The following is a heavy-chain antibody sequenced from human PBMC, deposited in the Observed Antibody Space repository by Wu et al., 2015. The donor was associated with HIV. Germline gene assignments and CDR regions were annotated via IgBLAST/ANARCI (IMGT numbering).Heavy chain of an antibody. CDR3: ARGTFLGWFGEQTDPQFAH. CDR1: GYNFNTYG. J-gene: IGHJ4*02. V-gene: IGHV1-18*03. Sequence: QVHLVQSGVELKKPGASVKVSCKASGYNFNTYGINWVRQAPGQGLEWMGWINTYNGNTDYAQKFQGRVTLTTDTSTNTVYMELRGLTSADMAIYYCARGTFLGWFGEQTDPQFAHWGQGTLVIVSS. D-gene: IGHD3-10*01. CDR2: INTYNGNT.